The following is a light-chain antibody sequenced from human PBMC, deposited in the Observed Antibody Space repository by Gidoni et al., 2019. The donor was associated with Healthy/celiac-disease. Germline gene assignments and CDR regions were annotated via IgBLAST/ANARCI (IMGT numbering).Light chain of an antibody. CDR1: QSLLHSNGYNY. V-gene: IGKV2-28*01. Sequence: DIVMTQSPLSLPVTPGEPASISCRSSQSLLHSNGYNYLDWYRQKPGQSPQLLIYLGSNRASGVPDRFRGSGSGTDFTLKISRVEAEDVGVYYCMQALQTPLTFGGGTKVEIK. CDR2: LGS. J-gene: IGKJ4*01. CDR3: MQALQTPLT.